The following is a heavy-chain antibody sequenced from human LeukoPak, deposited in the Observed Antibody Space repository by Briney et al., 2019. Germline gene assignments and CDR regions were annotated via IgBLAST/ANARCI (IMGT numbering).Heavy chain of an antibody. J-gene: IGHJ4*02. D-gene: IGHD6-19*01. V-gene: IGHV3-30*03. CDR3: AREATWGQWYFDH. CDR2: VARDGGAK. CDR1: GFSFSNHG. Sequence: RRGSLRLSCVASGFSFSNHGMHWVRQAPGKGLEWVSVVARDGGAKFYADSVKGRFTLSRDNSKNMFFLQMNFLPVEDTAIYYCAREATWGQWYFDHWGQGTPVIVSS.